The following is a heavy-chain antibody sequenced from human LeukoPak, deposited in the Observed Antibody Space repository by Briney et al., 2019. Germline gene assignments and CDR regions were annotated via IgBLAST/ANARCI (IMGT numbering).Heavy chain of an antibody. V-gene: IGHV3-7*01. CDR1: GFPFSSYW. CDR3: ARDLSRFDY. D-gene: IGHD2/OR15-2a*01. J-gene: IGHJ4*02. Sequence: GGSLRLSCVASGFPFSSYWMTWVRQAPGKGLEWVANIKQDGSKKSYVDSVKGRFTISRDNAKNSLYLQMNSLRAEDTAVYYCARDLSRFDYWGQGTLVTVSS. CDR2: IKQDGSKK.